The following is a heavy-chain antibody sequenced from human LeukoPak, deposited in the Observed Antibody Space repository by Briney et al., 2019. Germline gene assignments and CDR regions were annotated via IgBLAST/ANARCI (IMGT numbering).Heavy chain of an antibody. J-gene: IGHJ4*02. V-gene: IGHV4-59*01. Sequence: SETLSLTCTVSGGSISNYYWNWIRQAPGKGLEWIGYIYYTGSTNKNPSLKSRVTMSVDTSKNQFSLNLKSVTPEDTAVYYCARRSPYSTGWSSYFDYWGQGALVTVSS. CDR2: IYYTGST. CDR3: ARRSPYSTGWSSYFDY. D-gene: IGHD6-19*01. CDR1: GGSISNYY.